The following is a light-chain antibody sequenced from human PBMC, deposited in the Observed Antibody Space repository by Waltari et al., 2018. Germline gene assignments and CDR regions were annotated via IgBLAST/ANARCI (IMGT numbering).Light chain of an antibody. CDR2: AAS. J-gene: IGKJ4*01. Sequence: DIQMTQPPSSLSASVGDRVTLPCRASQSISSYLNWYQQKPGKAPKLLIYAASSLQSGVPSRFSGSGSGTDFTLTISSLQPEDFATYYCQQSYSTKLTFGGGTKVEIK. CDR3: QQSYSTKLT. CDR1: QSISSY. V-gene: IGKV1-39*01.